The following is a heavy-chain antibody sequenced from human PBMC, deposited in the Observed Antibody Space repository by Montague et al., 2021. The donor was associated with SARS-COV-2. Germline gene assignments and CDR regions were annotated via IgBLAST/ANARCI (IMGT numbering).Heavy chain of an antibody. J-gene: IGHJ6*03. V-gene: IGHV3-74*01. CDR2: INSDVSIT. D-gene: IGHD2-2*01. CDR3: ARETIVPAAIGYYYYMDV. Sequence: SLRLSWAASGFTFSSYWMHWVRQAPGKGLVWVSRINSDVSITNYSDSLKVRFIISRDNAKNTLYLQMNSLRDDDTAVYYCARETIVPAAIGYYYYMDVWGKGTPVTVSS. CDR1: GFTFSSYW.